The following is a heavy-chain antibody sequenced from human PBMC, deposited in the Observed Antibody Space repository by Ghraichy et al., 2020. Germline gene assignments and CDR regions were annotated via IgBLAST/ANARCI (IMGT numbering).Heavy chain of an antibody. J-gene: IGHJ4*02. CDR3: ARSPRSGSYVYFDY. Sequence: GGSLRLSCAASGFTVSSNYMSWVRQAPGRGLEWVSLIYSGGSTYYPDSVKGRFTISRDNSKNTLYLQMSSLRAEDTAVYYCARSPRSGSYVYFDYWGQGTLVTVSS. V-gene: IGHV3-53*01. CDR1: GFTVSSNY. CDR2: IYSGGST. D-gene: IGHD1-26*01.